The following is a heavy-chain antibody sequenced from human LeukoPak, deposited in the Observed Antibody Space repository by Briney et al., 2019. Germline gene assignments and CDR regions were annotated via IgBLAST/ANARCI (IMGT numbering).Heavy chain of an antibody. CDR1: GFTFCDYS. V-gene: IGHV3-49*04. CDR3: TSQHGY. J-gene: IGHJ4*02. CDR2: IRIKAYGGTT. Sequence: GRSLRLSCTASGFTFCDYSMSWVRQAPGKGLEWVGCIRIKAYGGTTEYAASVKGRFTISIDDSKSIAYLQMNSLKTEDTAVYYCTSQHGYWGRGTMVTVCS.